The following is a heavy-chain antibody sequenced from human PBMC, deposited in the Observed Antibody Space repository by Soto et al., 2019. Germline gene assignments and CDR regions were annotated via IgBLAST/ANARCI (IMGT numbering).Heavy chain of an antibody. CDR2: INTGNGNT. D-gene: IGHD3-10*01. J-gene: IGHJ4*02. V-gene: IGHV1-3*04. CDR1: GFTFTTYA. CDR3: ARDRGYFDY. Sequence: QVQLVQSGAEVKKPGASVKVSCKPSGFTFTTYAMHWVRQAPGQRLEWMGWINTGNGNTKYSQNVQGRVTITRDTSANTAYMELSSLRSEDTAVYYCARDRGYFDYWGQGTLVTVSS.